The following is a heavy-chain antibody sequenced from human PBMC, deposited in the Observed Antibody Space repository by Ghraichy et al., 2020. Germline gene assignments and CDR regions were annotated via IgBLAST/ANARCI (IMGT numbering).Heavy chain of an antibody. CDR2: IYTSGNT. V-gene: IGHV4-4*07. CDR3: TKEKVAANHNGFDV. J-gene: IGHJ6*02. Sequence: SETLSLTCTISGDSVNNYYWSWIRQVAGKGLEWIGRIYTSGNTHYNPSLKSRVIMSLDRPKNQLSLKLTSVTAADTAVYYCTKEKVAANHNGFDVWGQGTTVTVSS. CDR1: GDSVNNYY. D-gene: IGHD1-14*01.